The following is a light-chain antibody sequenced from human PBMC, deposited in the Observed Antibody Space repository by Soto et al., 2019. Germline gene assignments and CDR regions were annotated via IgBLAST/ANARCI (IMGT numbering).Light chain of an antibody. Sequence: EIVLTQSPDTLSVPPGERATLSCRASQSISSYLAWYQQKPVQAPRLLIFDSSSRSTGIPARFSGSGSGTDFTLTISSLNLEDYAVDYCQHLTDWPSQWTFGGGTKVDIK. CDR2: DSS. CDR3: QHLTDWPSQWT. V-gene: IGKV3-11*01. J-gene: IGKJ4*02. CDR1: QSISSY.